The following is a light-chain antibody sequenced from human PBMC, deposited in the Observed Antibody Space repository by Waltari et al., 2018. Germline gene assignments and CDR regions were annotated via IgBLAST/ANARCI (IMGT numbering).Light chain of an antibody. CDR2: EAS. Sequence: EIVLTQSPATLSLSPGERGTLSCRASQSVSTHLAWYQQKPGQAPRLLIYEASNRATGIPARFSGSGSGTDFTLTISSLEREDFAVYYCQQRSNWPPLTFGGGTKVEIK. CDR3: QQRSNWPPLT. V-gene: IGKV3-11*01. CDR1: QSVSTH. J-gene: IGKJ4*01.